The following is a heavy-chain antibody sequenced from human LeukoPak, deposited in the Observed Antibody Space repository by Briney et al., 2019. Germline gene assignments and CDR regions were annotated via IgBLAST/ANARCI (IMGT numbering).Heavy chain of an antibody. V-gene: IGHV4-39*01. CDR2: IYYSGST. J-gene: IGHJ5*02. CDR1: GGSITSSSYY. CDR3: ARFLYYDILTGYYLSP. Sequence: PSETLSLTCTVSGGSITSSSYYWGWIRQPPGKGLEWIGSIYYSGSTYYNPSLKSRVTIFVDTSKNQFSLKLSSVTAADTAVYYCARFLYYDILTGYYLSPWGQGTLVTVSS. D-gene: IGHD3-9*01.